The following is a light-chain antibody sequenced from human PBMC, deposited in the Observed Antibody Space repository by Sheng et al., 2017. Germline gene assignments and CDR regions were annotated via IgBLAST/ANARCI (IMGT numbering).Light chain of an antibody. CDR3: QQSYSIVT. CDR2: AAS. CDR1: QSISNS. J-gene: IGKJ5*01. Sequence: DIQMTQSPSSLSASVGDRVTITCRASQSISNSLNWYQQKPGQAPKLLIYAASTLQSGVPSRFSGSGSGTDFTLTISSLHPEDFATYYCQQSYSIVTFGQGTRLEIK. V-gene: IGKV1-39*01.